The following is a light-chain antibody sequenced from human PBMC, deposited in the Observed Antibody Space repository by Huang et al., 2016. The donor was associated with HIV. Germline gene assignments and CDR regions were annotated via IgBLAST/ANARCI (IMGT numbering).Light chain of an antibody. V-gene: IGKV1-39*01. CDR3: QQTYTTPYT. J-gene: IGKJ2*01. Sequence: DIRMTQSPSSLSASVGDRVTITCRASQTISRYLNWYQQKPGRAPNLLIYATSSLQSAVPSRFSGSGSGTVFSLTITSLQPEDFATYYCQQTYTTPYTFGQGTKLDIK. CDR2: ATS. CDR1: QTISRY.